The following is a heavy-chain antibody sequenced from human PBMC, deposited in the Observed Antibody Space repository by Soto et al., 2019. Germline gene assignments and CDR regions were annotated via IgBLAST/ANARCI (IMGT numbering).Heavy chain of an antibody. CDR3: ARDLGSVCSSTSCYTFGYYGMDV. D-gene: IGHD2-2*02. CDR1: GGSISSYY. Sequence: PSETLSLTCTVSGGSISSYYWSWIRQPPGKGLEWIGYIYYSGSTNYNPSLKSRATISVDTSKNQFSLKLSSVTAADTAVYYCARDLGSVCSSTSCYTFGYYGMDVWGQGTTVTSP. CDR2: IYYSGST. J-gene: IGHJ6*02. V-gene: IGHV4-59*01.